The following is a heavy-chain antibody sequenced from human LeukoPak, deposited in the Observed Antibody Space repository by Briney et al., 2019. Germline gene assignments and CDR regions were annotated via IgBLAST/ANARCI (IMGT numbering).Heavy chain of an antibody. CDR2: IYYSGST. D-gene: IGHD5-18*01. J-gene: IGHJ2*01. Sequence: SETLSLTCTVSGGSISSGGYYWSWIRQHPGKGLEWIGYIYYSGSTYYNPSLKSRVTISVDTSKNQFSLKLSSVTAADTAGYYCARVGQSMVIAADFDLWGRGTLVTVSS. CDR3: ARVGQSMVIAADFDL. V-gene: IGHV4-31*03. CDR1: GGSISSGGYY.